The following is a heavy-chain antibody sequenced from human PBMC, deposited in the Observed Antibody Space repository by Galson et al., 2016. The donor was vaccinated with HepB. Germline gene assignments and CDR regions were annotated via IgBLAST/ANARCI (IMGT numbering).Heavy chain of an antibody. V-gene: IGHV3-53*01. CDR2: IYGDGST. CDR1: GFTFSSNY. CDR3: ARGGAVSGLDY. D-gene: IGHD6-25*01. Sequence: SLRLSCAASGFTFSSNYMSWVRQAPGKGPEWVSIIYGDGSTYHADSVKGRFTISRDNSKNTVDLQMNSLRAEDTAVYYCARGGAVSGLDYWGQGTLVTVSS. J-gene: IGHJ4*02.